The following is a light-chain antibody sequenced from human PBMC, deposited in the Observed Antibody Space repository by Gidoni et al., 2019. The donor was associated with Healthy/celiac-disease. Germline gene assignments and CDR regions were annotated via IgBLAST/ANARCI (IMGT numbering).Light chain of an antibody. J-gene: IGKJ4*01. V-gene: IGKV3-15*01. CDR2: GAS. CDR3: QQYNNWHL. Sequence: EIVMTQSPATLSVSPGERATLSCRASQSVSSNLAWYQQKPGQAPRLLIYGASTRATGIPARCSGSGSGTEFTRTISSLQSEDFAVYYGQQYNNWHLFXGXTKVEIK. CDR1: QSVSSN.